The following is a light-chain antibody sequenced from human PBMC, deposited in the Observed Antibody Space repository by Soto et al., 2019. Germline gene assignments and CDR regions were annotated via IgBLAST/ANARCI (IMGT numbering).Light chain of an antibody. Sequence: EIVLTQSPGTLSLSPGERATPSCRASQSVSSSYLAWYQQKPGQAPRLLIYGASSRATGIPDRFSGSGSGTDFTLTISRLEPEDFAVYYCQQYVSSPRTFGQGTEVEIK. CDR2: GAS. CDR3: QQYVSSPRT. J-gene: IGKJ1*01. CDR1: QSVSSSY. V-gene: IGKV3-20*01.